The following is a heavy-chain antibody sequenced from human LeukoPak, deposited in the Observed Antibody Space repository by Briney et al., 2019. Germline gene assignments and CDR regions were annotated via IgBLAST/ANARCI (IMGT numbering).Heavy chain of an antibody. CDR2: IWYDGSNK. D-gene: IGHD1-26*01. V-gene: IGHV3-33*01. Sequence: GGSLRLSCAASGFTFSSYGMHWVRQAPGKGLEWVAVIWYDGSNKFYADSVKGRFTISRDDSKNTLYLQMNSLRAEDTAVYYCAGETTTLDYWGQGTLVTVSS. CDR3: AGETTTLDY. CDR1: GFTFSSYG. J-gene: IGHJ4*02.